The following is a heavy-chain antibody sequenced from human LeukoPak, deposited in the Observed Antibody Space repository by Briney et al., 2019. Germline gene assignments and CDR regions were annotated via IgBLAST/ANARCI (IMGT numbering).Heavy chain of an antibody. D-gene: IGHD4-17*01. CDR3: AKAVTTRYYYYGMDV. Sequence: GGSLRLSCAASGFTFDDYAMHWVRQAPRKGLEWVSGLNWNSGNIGYADSVKGRFTVSRDNAKNSLYLQMNSLRAEDTALYYCAKAVTTRYYYYGMDVWGQGTTVTVSS. J-gene: IGHJ6*02. CDR1: GFTFDDYA. CDR2: LNWNSGNI. V-gene: IGHV3-9*01.